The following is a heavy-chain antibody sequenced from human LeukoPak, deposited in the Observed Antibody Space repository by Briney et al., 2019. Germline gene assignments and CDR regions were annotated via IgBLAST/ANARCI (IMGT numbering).Heavy chain of an antibody. CDR2: IYYSGST. J-gene: IGHJ4*02. V-gene: IGHV4-59*01. Sequence: SETLSLTCTVSGGSISRYYWSWIRQPPGKGLEWIGYIYYSGSTNYNPSLKSRVTISVDTSKNQFSLKLSSVTAADTAVYYCARNEINGDYYFDYWGQGTLVTVSS. D-gene: IGHD2-8*01. CDR1: GGSISRYY. CDR3: ARNEINGDYYFDY.